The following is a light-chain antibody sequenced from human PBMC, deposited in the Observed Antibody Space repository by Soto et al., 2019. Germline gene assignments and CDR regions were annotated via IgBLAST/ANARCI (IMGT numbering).Light chain of an antibody. CDR2: EVS. CDR1: SSDVGGYNY. Sequence: ALTQPASVSGSPGQSITISCTGTSSDVGGYNYVSWYQQHPGKAPKLMIYEVSNRPSGVSNRFSGSKSGNTASLTISGLQAEDEADYYCSSYTSSSTRFYVFGTGTKVTVL. J-gene: IGLJ1*01. CDR3: SSYTSSSTRFYV. V-gene: IGLV2-14*01.